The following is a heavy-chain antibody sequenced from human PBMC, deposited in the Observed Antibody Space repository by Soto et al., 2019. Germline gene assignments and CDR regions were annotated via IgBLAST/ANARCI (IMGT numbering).Heavy chain of an antibody. CDR3: ATTYGDYYYYYYMDV. J-gene: IGHJ6*03. D-gene: IGHD4-17*01. CDR1: GGSISSSSYY. Sequence: SETLSLTCTVSGGSISSSSYYWGWIRQPPGKGLEWIGSIYYSGSIYYNPSLKSRLTISVDTSKNQFSLKLSSVTAADTAAYYCATTYGDYYYYYYMDVWGKGTTVTVSS. V-gene: IGHV4-39*01. CDR2: IYYSGSI.